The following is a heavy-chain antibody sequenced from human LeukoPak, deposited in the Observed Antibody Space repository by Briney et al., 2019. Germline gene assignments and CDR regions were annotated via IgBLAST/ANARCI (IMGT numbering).Heavy chain of an antibody. CDR2: IYSGGST. CDR1: GFTVSSNY. V-gene: IGHV3-66*01. D-gene: IGHD3-22*01. J-gene: IGHJ3*02. Sequence: GGSLRLSCAASGFTVSSNYMSWVRQAPGKGLEWVSVIYSGGSTYYADSVKGRFTISRDNSKSTLYLQMNSLRAEDTAVYYCARETRGYYYDSSGPNDVFDIWGQGTMVTVSS. CDR3: ARETRGYYYDSSGPNDVFDI.